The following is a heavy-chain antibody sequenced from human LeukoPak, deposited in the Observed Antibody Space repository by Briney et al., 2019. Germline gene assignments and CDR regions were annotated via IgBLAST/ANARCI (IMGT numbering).Heavy chain of an antibody. CDR3: TGSQGFDP. D-gene: IGHD2-8*01. J-gene: IGHJ5*02. CDR2: VHYSGNT. CDR1: GPPISIYY. V-gene: IGHV4-59*01. Sequence: PSETLSLTCTVSGPPISIYYWSWIRQPPTKGLERIGYVHYSGNTNYNPSPESRVTISLETSKNLFSLQLKSLTAADTAVYNTTGSQGFDPWGQGTLVTVSS.